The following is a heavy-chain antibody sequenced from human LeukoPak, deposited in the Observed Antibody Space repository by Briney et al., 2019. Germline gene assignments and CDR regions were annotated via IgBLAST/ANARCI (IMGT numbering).Heavy chain of an antibody. CDR1: GFLFSNE. Sequence: QPGGSLRLSCAASGFLFSNEMNWVRQAPGKGLEWVSYISSSGSTIYYAASVKGRFTISRDNAKNSLYLQMNSLRAEDTAVYYCAELGITMIGGVWGKGTTVTISS. D-gene: IGHD3-10*02. V-gene: IGHV3-48*03. J-gene: IGHJ6*04. CDR3: AELGITMIGGV. CDR2: ISSSGSTI.